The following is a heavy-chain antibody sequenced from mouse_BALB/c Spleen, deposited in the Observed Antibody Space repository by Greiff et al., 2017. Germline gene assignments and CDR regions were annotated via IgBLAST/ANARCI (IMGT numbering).Heavy chain of an antibody. CDR2: IDPETGGT. CDR3: TDYYGSTSWFAY. V-gene: IGHV1-15*01. D-gene: IGHD1-1*01. Sequence: VKLQESGAELVRPGASVTLSCKASGYTFTDYEMHWVKQTPVHGLEWIGAIDPETGGTAYNQKFKGKATLTADKSSSTAYMELRSLTSEDSAVYYCTDYYGSTSWFAYWGQGTLVTVSA. J-gene: IGHJ3*01. CDR1: GYTFTDYE.